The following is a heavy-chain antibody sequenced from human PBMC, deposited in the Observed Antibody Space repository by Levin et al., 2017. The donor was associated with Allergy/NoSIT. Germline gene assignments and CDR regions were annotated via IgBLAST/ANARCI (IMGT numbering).Heavy chain of an antibody. V-gene: IGHV4-61*01. CDR1: GGSVRSGSYY. CDR2: IYYSGST. CDR3: ARVPSYSSSDVN. D-gene: IGHD6-13*01. J-gene: IGHJ4*02. Sequence: SQTLSLTCTVSGGSVRSGSYYWSWIRQPPGKGLEWIGYIYYSGSTNYNPSLKSRVTISVDTSKNQFSLKLSSVTAADTAVYYCARVPSYSSSDVNWGQGTLVTVSS.